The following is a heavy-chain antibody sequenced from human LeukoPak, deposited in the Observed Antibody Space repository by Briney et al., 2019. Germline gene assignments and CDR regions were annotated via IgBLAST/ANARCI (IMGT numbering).Heavy chain of an antibody. D-gene: IGHD2-15*01. J-gene: IGHJ4*02. CDR2: IIPIFGTA. CDR1: GGTFSSYA. CDR3: ARAGSCSGGSCYPPPFDY. V-gene: IGHV1-69*05. Sequence: ASVNVSCKASGGTFSSYAISWVRRAPGQGLEWMGRIIPIFGTANYAQKFQGRVTITTDESTSTAYMELSSLRSEDTAVYYCARAGSCSGGSCYPPPFDYWGQGTLVTVSS.